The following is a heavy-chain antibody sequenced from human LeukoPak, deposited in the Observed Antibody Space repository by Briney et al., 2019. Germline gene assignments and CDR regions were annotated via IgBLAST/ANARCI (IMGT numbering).Heavy chain of an antibody. CDR1: GYSFTSYW. V-gene: IGHV5-51*01. Sequence: GESLKISCKGSGYSFTSYWIGWVRQMPGKGLEWMGIIYPGDSDTRYSPSFQGQVTISADKSISTAYLQWSSLKASDTAMYYCARADLWSGYWGPFDYWGQGTLVTVSS. D-gene: IGHD3-3*01. J-gene: IGHJ4*02. CDR3: ARADLWSGYWGPFDY. CDR2: IYPGDSDT.